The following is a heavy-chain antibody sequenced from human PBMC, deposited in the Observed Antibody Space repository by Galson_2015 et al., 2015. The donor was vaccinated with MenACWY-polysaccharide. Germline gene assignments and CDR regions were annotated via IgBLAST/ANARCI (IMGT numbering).Heavy chain of an antibody. V-gene: IGHV3-7*01. J-gene: IGHJ3*02. CDR1: GFTFSKYW. Sequence: SLRLSCAASGFTFSKYWMSWVRQAPGKGLEWVANIKGDGSVKNYVDSVRGRFIISSDDATNSVFLQMSSLTGEDTAVYFCARSWFGEEDAFDTWGQGTMVTVST. D-gene: IGHD3-10*01. CDR2: IKGDGSVK. CDR3: ARSWFGEEDAFDT.